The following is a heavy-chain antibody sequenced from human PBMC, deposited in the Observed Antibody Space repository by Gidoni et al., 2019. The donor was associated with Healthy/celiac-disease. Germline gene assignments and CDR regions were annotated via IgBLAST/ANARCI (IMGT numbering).Heavy chain of an antibody. CDR2: IYYSGST. V-gene: IGHV4-39*01. CDR1: GGSISSSSYY. J-gene: IGHJ4*02. D-gene: IGHD3-22*01. Sequence: QLQLQESGPGLVKPSETLSLTCTVSGGSISSSSYYWGWIRQPPGKGLEWIGSIYYSGSTYYNPSLKSRVTISVDTSKNQFSLKLSSVTAADTAVYYCARHGYYDSSGPLLLQFDYWGQGTLVTVSS. CDR3: ARHGYYDSSGPLLLQFDY.